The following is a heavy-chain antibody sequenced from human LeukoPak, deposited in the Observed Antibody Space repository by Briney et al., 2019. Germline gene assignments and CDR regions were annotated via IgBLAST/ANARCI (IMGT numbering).Heavy chain of an antibody. J-gene: IGHJ3*02. CDR3: ARGPYSYDSSGAFDI. V-gene: IGHV4-61*02. CDR1: GDSISSGDYY. CDR2: ISSSGST. Sequence: SETLSLTCTVSGDSISSGDYYWSWIRQPAGKGLEWIGRISSSGSTNYNHSLKSRVTISVDTSKNQFSLKLSSVTAADTAVYFCARGPYSYDSSGAFDIGGEGTMATASS. D-gene: IGHD3-22*01.